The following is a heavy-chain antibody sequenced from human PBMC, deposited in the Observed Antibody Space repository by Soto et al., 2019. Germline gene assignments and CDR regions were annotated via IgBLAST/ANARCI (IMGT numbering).Heavy chain of an antibody. Sequence: SETLSLTCAVYGGSFSGYYWSWIRQPPGKGLEWIGEINHSGSTNYNPSLRSRVTISVDTSKNQFSLKLSSVTAADTAVYYCARGRRTTVNYYYYYYMDVWGKGTTVTSP. D-gene: IGHD4-17*01. J-gene: IGHJ6*03. V-gene: IGHV4-34*01. CDR1: GGSFSGYY. CDR2: INHSGST. CDR3: ARGRRTTVNYYYYYYMDV.